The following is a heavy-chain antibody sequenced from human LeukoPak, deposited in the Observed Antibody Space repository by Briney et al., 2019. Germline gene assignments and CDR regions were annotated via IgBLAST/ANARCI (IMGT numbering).Heavy chain of an antibody. CDR3: ARDSSGYYFRAGPFDY. CDR1: GFTFDDYG. V-gene: IGHV3-20*04. CDR2: INWNGGST. Sequence: GGSLRLSCAASGFTFDDYGMSWVRHAPGKGLEWVSGINWNGGSTGYADSVKGRFTISRDNAKNSLYLQMNSLRAEDTALYYCARDSSGYYFRAGPFDYWGQGTLVTVSS. J-gene: IGHJ4*02. D-gene: IGHD3-22*01.